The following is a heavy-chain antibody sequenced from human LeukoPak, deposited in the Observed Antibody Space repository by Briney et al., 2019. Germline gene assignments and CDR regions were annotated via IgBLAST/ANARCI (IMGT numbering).Heavy chain of an antibody. Sequence: GGSLRLSCAASGFTFSSYWMSWVRQAPGKGLEWVAVIWYDGSNKYYADSVKGRFTISRDNSKNTLYLQMNSLRAEDTAVYYCARPRSTSPDAFDIWGQGTMVTVSS. D-gene: IGHD2-2*01. V-gene: IGHV3-33*08. CDR1: GFTFSSYW. CDR2: IWYDGSNK. CDR3: ARPRSTSPDAFDI. J-gene: IGHJ3*02.